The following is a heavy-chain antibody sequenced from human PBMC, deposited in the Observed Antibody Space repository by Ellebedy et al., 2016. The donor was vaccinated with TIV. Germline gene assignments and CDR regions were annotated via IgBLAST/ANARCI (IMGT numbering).Heavy chain of an antibody. V-gene: IGHV3-74*01. CDR1: GFTFSYYW. D-gene: IGHD2-21*02. Sequence: GESLKISCEASGFTFSYYWMHWVRQAPGKGLVWVSRVNGGGVSTSYSDSVKGRFTLSRDNAKKTLYLQMNSLRAEDTAVYYCTRTLTSYYFDYWGQGALVTVSS. CDR3: TRTLTSYYFDY. CDR2: VNGGGVST. J-gene: IGHJ4*02.